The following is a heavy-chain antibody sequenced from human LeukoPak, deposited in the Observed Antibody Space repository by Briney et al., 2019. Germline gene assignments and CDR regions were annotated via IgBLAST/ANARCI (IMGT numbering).Heavy chain of an antibody. CDR3: ARRKYSSSWDGAFDI. J-gene: IGHJ3*02. V-gene: IGHV4-4*07. CDR1: GGSISSYY. CDR2: IYTSGST. D-gene: IGHD6-13*01. Sequence: SETLSLTCTVSGGSISSYYWSWIRQPAGKGLEWIGRIYTSGSTNYNPSLKSRVTMSVDTSKNQFSLKLSSVTAADTAVYYCARRKYSSSWDGAFDIWGQGTMVTVSS.